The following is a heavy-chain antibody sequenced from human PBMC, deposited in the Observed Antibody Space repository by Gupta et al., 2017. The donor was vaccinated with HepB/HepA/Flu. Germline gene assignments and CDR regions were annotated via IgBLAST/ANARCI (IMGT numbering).Heavy chain of an antibody. Sequence: EVQLVESGGGLVQPGGSLRLSCAASGFTFRSYWMSWVRQAPGKGLEWVANIKQDGSEKYYVDSVKGRFTISRDNAKNSLYLQMNSLRAEDTAVYYCARDPFGVGATYFDYWGQGTLVTVSS. D-gene: IGHD1-26*01. CDR2: IKQDGSEK. V-gene: IGHV3-7*01. CDR1: GFTFRSYW. J-gene: IGHJ4*02. CDR3: ARDPFGVGATYFDY.